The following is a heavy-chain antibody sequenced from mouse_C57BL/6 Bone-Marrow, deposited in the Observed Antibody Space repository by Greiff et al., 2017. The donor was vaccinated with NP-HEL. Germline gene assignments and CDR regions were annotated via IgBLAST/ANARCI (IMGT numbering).Heavy chain of an antibody. Sequence: QVQLQQPGAELVKPGASVKLSCKASGYTFTSYWMHWVKQRPGQGLEWIGMIHPNSGSTNYNEKFKSKATLTVDKSSSTANMQLSSLTAEDSAVYYCARDYGSSYRFAYWGQGTLVTVSA. CDR1: GYTFTSYW. D-gene: IGHD1-1*01. CDR2: IHPNSGST. V-gene: IGHV1-64*01. J-gene: IGHJ3*01. CDR3: ARDYGSSYRFAY.